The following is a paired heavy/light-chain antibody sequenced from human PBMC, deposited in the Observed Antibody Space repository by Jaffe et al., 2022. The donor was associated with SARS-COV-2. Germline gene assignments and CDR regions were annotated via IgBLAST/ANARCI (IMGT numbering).Heavy chain of an antibody. Sequence: QVQLVESGGGVVQPGRSLSLSCSASGFTFNTYGMHWVRQAPGKGLEWVAYMWYDGTKEYYANSVKGRFTISRDNSMNTLYLQMNSLRADDTALYYCARDAAEGWAILAAPPFDYWGRGTLVTVSS. J-gene: IGHJ4*02. CDR2: MWYDGTKE. CDR1: GFTFNTYG. V-gene: IGHV3-33*01. CDR3: ARDAAEGWAILAAPPFDY. D-gene: IGHD2-15*01.
Light chain of an antibody. V-gene: IGKV3-15*01. CDR3: QQYNNWSYT. CDR2: AVS. J-gene: IGKJ2*01. Sequence: EIVMTQSPATLSVSPGERATLSCRASQSVNSRLAWYQQKPGQAPRLLVYAVSTRATGIPVRFSGSGSGTEFTLTISSLQSEDFATYYCQQYNNWSYTFGQGTKLEIK. CDR1: QSVNSR.